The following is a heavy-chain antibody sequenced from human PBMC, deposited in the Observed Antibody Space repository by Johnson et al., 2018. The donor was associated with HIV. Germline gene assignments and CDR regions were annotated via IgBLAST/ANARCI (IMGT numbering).Heavy chain of an antibody. CDR1: GFTFSSYA. CDR2: LSYDGSNK. J-gene: IGHJ3*02. D-gene: IGHD6-6*01. CDR3: AKAVAARPQGNDGAFDI. Sequence: QVQLVESGGGVVQPGRSLRLSCTASGFTFSSYALHWVRQAPGKGLEWVAVLSYDGSNKFYADSVKGRFTISRDNSKNTLYLQMNSLRAEDTAVYYCAKAVAARPQGNDGAFDIWGQGTMVTVSS. V-gene: IGHV3-30-3*01.